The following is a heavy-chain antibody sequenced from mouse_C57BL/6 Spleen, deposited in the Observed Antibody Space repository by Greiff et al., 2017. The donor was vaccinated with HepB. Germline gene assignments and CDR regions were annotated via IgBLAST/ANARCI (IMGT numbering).Heavy chain of an antibody. CDR2: ISSGSSTI. V-gene: IGHV5-17*01. CDR1: GFTFSDYG. D-gene: IGHD3-2*02. J-gene: IGHJ2*01. Sequence: EVQLQQSGGGLVKPGGSLKLSCAASGFTFSDYGMHWVRQAPEKGLEWVAYISSGSSTIYYADTVKGRFTITRDNAKNTLFLQMTSLRSEDTAMYYCARGDSSVFDYWGQGTTLTVSS. CDR3: ARGDSSVFDY.